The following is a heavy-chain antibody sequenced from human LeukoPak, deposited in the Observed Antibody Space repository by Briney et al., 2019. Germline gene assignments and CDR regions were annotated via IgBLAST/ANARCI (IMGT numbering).Heavy chain of an antibody. CDR3: ATFNDFWSGYPDY. CDR2: IYPGDSDT. V-gene: IGHV5-51*01. D-gene: IGHD3-3*01. CDR1: GYSFTSYW. J-gene: IGHJ4*02. Sequence: GESLKISCKGSGYSFTSYWIGWVRQMPGKGLEWMGIIYPGDSDTRYSASFQGQVTISADKSISTAYLQWSSLKASDTAMYYCATFNDFWSGYPDYWGQGTLVTVSS.